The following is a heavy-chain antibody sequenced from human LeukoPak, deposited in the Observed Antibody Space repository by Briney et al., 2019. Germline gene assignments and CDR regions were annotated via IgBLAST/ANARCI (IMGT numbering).Heavy chain of an antibody. CDR3: AKDAYDSSGWTD. J-gene: IGHJ4*02. V-gene: IGHV3-23*01. CDR2: ISGSGGST. Sequence: GGPLRLSCAASGFTFSSYAMGWVRQAPGKGLEWVSAISGSGGSTYYADSVKGRFTISRDNSKNTLYLQMNSLRAEDTAVYYCAKDAYDSSGWTDWGQGTLVTVSS. D-gene: IGHD6-19*01. CDR1: GFTFSSYA.